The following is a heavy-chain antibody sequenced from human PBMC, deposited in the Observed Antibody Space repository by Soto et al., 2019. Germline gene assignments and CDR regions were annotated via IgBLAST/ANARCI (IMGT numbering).Heavy chain of an antibody. V-gene: IGHV3-48*03. CDR2: ISSGGTTI. CDR1: GFTFSSYA. J-gene: IGHJ4*02. D-gene: IGHD2-21*02. Sequence: WGSLGLSCAASGFTFSSYAMHWVRQAPGKGLEWVAYISSGGTTIFYGESVKGRFTVSRDNDRSSLYLQMNSLRVEDSGVYYCARIGTVLTPDDSWGQGSLVSVSS. CDR3: ARIGTVLTPDDS.